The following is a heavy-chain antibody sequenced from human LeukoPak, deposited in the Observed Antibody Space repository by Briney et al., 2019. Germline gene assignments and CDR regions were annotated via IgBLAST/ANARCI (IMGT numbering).Heavy chain of an antibody. CDR1: GGSISSYY. J-gene: IGHJ6*03. V-gene: IGHV4-59*12. Sequence: PSETLSLTCTVSGGSISSYYWSWIRQPPGKGLEWIGSIYYSGSTYYNPSLKSRVTISVDTSKNQFSLKLSSVTAADTAVYYCARVAAAVVYYYYYYMDVWGKGTTVTISS. CDR3: ARVAAAVVYYYYYYMDV. CDR2: IYYSGST. D-gene: IGHD6-13*01.